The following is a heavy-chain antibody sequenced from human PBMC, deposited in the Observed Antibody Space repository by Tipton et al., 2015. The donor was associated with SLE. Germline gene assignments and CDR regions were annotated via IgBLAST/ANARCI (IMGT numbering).Heavy chain of an antibody. CDR2: IYFSGYT. J-gene: IGHJ4*02. V-gene: IGHV4-59*11. CDR1: GGSITSHY. D-gene: IGHD3-10*01. CDR3: ARGPRSYYFDY. Sequence: TLSLTCTVSGGSITSHYWSWIRQPPGKGLEWIGSIYFSGYTNYNPSLKSRVTISVDTSKNQFSLKLSSVTAADTAVFYCARGPRSYYFDYWGQGTLVTVSS.